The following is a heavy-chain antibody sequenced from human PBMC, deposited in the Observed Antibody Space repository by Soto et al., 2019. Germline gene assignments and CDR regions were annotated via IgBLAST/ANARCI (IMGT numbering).Heavy chain of an antibody. V-gene: IGHV3-48*02. CDR1: GFSFTNYH. CDR2: VSTSSSSI. D-gene: IGHD3-22*01. Sequence: EVELVESGGGLVQPGGSLRLSCVASGFSFTNYHMNWVRQAPGKGLEWISYVSTSSSSIHYADSVEGRFTISRDNAKNSVYLQMNSLRDEDTAVYYCAREESYCYDSSRSIIDTFDVWGQGTMVTVSS. J-gene: IGHJ3*01. CDR3: AREESYCYDSSRSIIDTFDV.